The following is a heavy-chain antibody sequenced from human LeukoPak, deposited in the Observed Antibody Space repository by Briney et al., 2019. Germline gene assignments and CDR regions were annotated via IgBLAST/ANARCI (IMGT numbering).Heavy chain of an antibody. J-gene: IGHJ4*02. V-gene: IGHV4-39*01. CDR1: AGSISSSSYY. CDR2: ISYSGSP. Sequence: PSETLSLTCTVSAGSISSSSYYWGWLRQPPGTGLESLGSISYSGSPYYTPSLKCRVTISVDTSKNHFSLQLSSLTAAATPSSYCPRHPIAVVTVLYYFDYWGQGTLVTVSS. CDR3: PRHPIAVVTVLYYFDY. D-gene: IGHD2-21*02.